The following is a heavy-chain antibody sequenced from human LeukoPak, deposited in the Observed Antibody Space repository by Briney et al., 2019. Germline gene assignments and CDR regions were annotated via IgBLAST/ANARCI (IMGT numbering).Heavy chain of an antibody. CDR3: AGDRYGGADY. D-gene: IGHD2-21*01. Sequence: SQTLSLTCTVSGGSISSGSYYWSWIRQPAGKGLEWIGRIYTSGSTNYNPSLKSRVTISVDTSKNQFSLKLSSVTAADTAVYYCAGDRYGGADYWGQGTLVTVSS. CDR1: GGSISSGSYY. J-gene: IGHJ4*02. V-gene: IGHV4-61*02. CDR2: IYTSGST.